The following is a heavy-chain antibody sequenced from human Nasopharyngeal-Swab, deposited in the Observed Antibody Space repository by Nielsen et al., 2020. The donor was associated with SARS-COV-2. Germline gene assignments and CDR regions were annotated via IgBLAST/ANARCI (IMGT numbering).Heavy chain of an antibody. J-gene: IGHJ2*01. Sequence: SVKVSCKASGGTFSSYAISWVRQAPGQGLEWMGGIIPIFGTANYAQKFQGRVTITADESTSTAYMELSSLRSEDTAVYYCARWTSGGGHWYFDLWGRGTLVTVSS. CDR1: GGTFSSYA. CDR2: IIPIFGTA. V-gene: IGHV1-69*13. D-gene: IGHD2-8*02. CDR3: ARWTSGGGHWYFDL.